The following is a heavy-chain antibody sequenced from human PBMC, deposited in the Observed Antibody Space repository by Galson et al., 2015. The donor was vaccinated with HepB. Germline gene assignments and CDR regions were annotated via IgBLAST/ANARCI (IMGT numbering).Heavy chain of an antibody. Sequence: SLRLSCAASGFTFSTYAMSWVRQAPGKGLEWVSTISGSGGSTYYADSVKGRFTISRDNYKNTLHLQMNTLRAEDSAVYYCAKVRASSTWYFDHWGQGTLVTVSS. D-gene: IGHD2-2*01. CDR2: ISGSGGST. CDR1: GFTFSTYA. V-gene: IGHV3-23*01. CDR3: AKVRASSTWYFDH. J-gene: IGHJ4*02.